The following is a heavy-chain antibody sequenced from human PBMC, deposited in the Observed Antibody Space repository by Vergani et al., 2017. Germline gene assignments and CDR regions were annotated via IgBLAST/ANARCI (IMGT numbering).Heavy chain of an antibody. J-gene: IGHJ5*02. CDR1: GYTFTSYG. D-gene: IGHD6-13*01. CDR3: ARAGVGLLAAAGTGNLFDP. Sequence: QVQLVQSGAEVKKPGASVKVSCKASGYTFTSYGISWVRQAPGQGLEWMGWISAYNGNTNYAQKLQGRVTMTTDTSTSTAYLELRSLSSDDTAVYYCARAGVGLLAAAGTGNLFDPWGQGTLVTVSS. CDR2: ISAYNGNT. V-gene: IGHV1-18*01.